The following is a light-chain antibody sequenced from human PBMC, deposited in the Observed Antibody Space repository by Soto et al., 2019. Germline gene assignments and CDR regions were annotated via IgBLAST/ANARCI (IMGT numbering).Light chain of an antibody. V-gene: IGKV3-20*01. CDR3: QQYGNSPRVT. Sequence: EIVLTQSPGTLSLSPGERATLSCRASQSVTSSYSAWYQQKPGQAPRLLIYGASSRATGIPDRFSGSGSGTDFTLTISRLEPEDFAVYYCQQYGNSPRVTFGGGTKVDIK. J-gene: IGKJ4*01. CDR1: QSVTSSY. CDR2: GAS.